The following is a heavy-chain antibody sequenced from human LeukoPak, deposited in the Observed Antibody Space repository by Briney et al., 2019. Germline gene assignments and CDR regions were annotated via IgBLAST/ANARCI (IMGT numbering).Heavy chain of an antibody. Sequence: PGGSLRLSCAASGFTFNNYVMSWVRQAPGKGLEWVSAMGGGGTTYYADYVKGRFTISRDTSKNTLYLQMNSLSAEDTVIYYCAKAGRPQAVAGWIDYWGQGTLVTVSS. D-gene: IGHD6-19*01. V-gene: IGHV3-23*01. CDR2: MGGGGTT. J-gene: IGHJ4*02. CDR3: AKAGRPQAVAGWIDY. CDR1: GFTFNNYV.